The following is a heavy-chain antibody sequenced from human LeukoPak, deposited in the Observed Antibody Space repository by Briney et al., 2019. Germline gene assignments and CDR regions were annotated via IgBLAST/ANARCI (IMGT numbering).Heavy chain of an antibody. D-gene: IGHD1-26*01. CDR2: IYYRGGT. Sequence: SETLSLTCTVSGGSISSYYCSWIRQPPGKGLGWIGYIYYRGGTNYNPSLKSRVTISVDRSKKQFSLKLSSVTAAAAAVYYCARVYRGSYLWYAFDIWGQGTMVTVSS. V-gene: IGHV4-59*01. CDR1: GGSISSYY. J-gene: IGHJ3*02. CDR3: ARVYRGSYLWYAFDI.